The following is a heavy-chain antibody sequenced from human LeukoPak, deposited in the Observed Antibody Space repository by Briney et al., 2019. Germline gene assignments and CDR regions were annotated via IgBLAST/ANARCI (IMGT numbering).Heavy chain of an antibody. CDR2: IKQDGSEK. Sequence: GGSLRLSCAASGFTFSSYWMSWVRQAPGKGLEWVANIKQDGSEKYYVDSVKGRFTISRDNAKNSLYLQMNSLRAEDTAVYYCAREILERLGLRSAYYYYYYMDVWGKGTTVTVSS. V-gene: IGHV3-7*01. J-gene: IGHJ6*03. D-gene: IGHD4-17*01. CDR3: AREILERLGLRSAYYYYYYMDV. CDR1: GFTFSSYW.